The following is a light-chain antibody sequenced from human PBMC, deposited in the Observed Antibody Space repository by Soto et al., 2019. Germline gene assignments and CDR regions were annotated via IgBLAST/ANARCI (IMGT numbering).Light chain of an antibody. CDR2: DAS. CDR1: QSVSSY. Sequence: EIVLTQSPATLSLSPGERATLSCRASQSVSSYLAWYQQKPGQAPRILIYDASNRATGIPARFSGSGSGTDFTLTISSLEPEDFAVYYCQQRSNWPRYTFGQGTKLEIK. CDR3: QQRSNWPRYT. V-gene: IGKV3-11*01. J-gene: IGKJ2*01.